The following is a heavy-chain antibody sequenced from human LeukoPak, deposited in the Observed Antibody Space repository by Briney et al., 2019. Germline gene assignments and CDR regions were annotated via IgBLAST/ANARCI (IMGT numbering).Heavy chain of an antibody. CDR3: ARDKDYFDSGGAFDI. CDR2: VYFSGTT. V-gene: IGHV4-39*07. Sequence: PSESLPLTCTVSGGSISSSSYYWGWTRQPPGKGLEWIGSVYFSGTTYYNPSLKSRVTMSVDTSKNQFSLKLSSVTAADTAVYYCARDKDYFDSGGAFDIWGQGTMVTVSS. CDR1: GGSISSSSYY. D-gene: IGHD3-22*01. J-gene: IGHJ3*02.